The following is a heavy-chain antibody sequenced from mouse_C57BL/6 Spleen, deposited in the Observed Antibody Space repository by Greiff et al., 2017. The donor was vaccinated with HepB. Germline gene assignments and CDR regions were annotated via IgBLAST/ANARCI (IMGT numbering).Heavy chain of an antibody. CDR1: GYTFTSYG. J-gene: IGHJ3*01. D-gene: IGHD2-2*01. CDR2: IYPRSGNT. V-gene: IGHV1-81*01. Sequence: QVQLQQSGAELARPGASVKLSCKASGYTFTSYGISWVKQRTGQGLEWIGEIYPRSGNTYYNEKFKGKATLTADKSSSTAYMVLRSLTSEDSAVYFCASGYDWFAYWGQGTLVTVAA. CDR3: ASGYDWFAY.